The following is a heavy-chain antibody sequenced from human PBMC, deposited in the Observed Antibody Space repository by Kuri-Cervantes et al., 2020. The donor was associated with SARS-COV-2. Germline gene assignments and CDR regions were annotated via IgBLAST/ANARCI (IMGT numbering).Heavy chain of an antibody. CDR2: IIPIFGTA. D-gene: IGHD6-13*01. Sequence: SVKVSCKASGGTFSSYAISWVRQAPGQGLEWMGGIIPIFGTANYAQKFQGRVTITTDESTSTVYMELSSLTSDDTAVYYCARDQSSSWYNWFDPWGPGTLVTVSS. V-gene: IGHV1-69*05. CDR1: GGTFSSYA. J-gene: IGHJ5*02. CDR3: ARDQSSSWYNWFDP.